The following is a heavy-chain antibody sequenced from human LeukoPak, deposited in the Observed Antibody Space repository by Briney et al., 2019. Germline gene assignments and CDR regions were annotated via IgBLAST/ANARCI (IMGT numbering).Heavy chain of an antibody. Sequence: ASVKVSCKASGYTFTSYDINWVRQATGQGLEWMGWMNPNSGNTGYAQKFQGRVTITRNTSIGTAYMELSSLRSEDTAVYYCARAGYSGSWFDPWGQGTLVTVSS. CDR3: ARAGYSGSWFDP. CDR2: MNPNSGNT. D-gene: IGHD1-26*01. J-gene: IGHJ5*02. CDR1: GYTFTSYD. V-gene: IGHV1-8*03.